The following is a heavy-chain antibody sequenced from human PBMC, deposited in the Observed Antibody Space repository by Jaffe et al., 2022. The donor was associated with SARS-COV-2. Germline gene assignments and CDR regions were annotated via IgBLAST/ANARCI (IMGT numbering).Heavy chain of an antibody. CDR3: ARGEYSYGYWFYYMAV. Sequence: EVQLVESGGGLVQPGGSLRLSCADSGFTFSNYWMHWVRQAPGKGLVWVSRINSDGSNTSYADAVKGRFTISRDNTKNTLYLQMNSLRAEDTAVYYCARGEYSYGYWFYYMAVWGKGTTVTVSS. V-gene: IGHV3-74*01. D-gene: IGHD5-18*01. CDR2: INSDGSNT. J-gene: IGHJ6*03. CDR1: GFTFSNYW.